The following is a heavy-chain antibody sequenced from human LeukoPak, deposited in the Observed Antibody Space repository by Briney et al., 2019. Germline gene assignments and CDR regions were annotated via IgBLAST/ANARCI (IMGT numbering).Heavy chain of an antibody. CDR1: GFTFSSYW. V-gene: IGHV3-7*01. Sequence: GGSLRLSCAASGFTFSSYWMSWVRQAPGKGLEWVANIKQDGSEKYYVDSVKGRFTISRDNAKNSLYLQMNSLGAEDTAVYYCARGVYYDSSGYYYPSLDYWGQGTLVTVSS. D-gene: IGHD3-22*01. CDR2: IKQDGSEK. J-gene: IGHJ4*02. CDR3: ARGVYYDSSGYYYPSLDY.